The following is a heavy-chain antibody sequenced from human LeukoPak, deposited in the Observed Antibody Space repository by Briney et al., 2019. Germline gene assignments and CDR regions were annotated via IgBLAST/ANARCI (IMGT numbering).Heavy chain of an antibody. V-gene: IGHV4-4*09. CDR2: IYTSGST. J-gene: IGHJ4*02. CDR3: ARSRDDYGDYEYDY. CDR1: GGSISSYY. Sequence: PSETLSLTCTVSGGSISSYYWSWIRQPPGKGLEWIGYIYTSGSTNYNPSLKSRVTISVDTSKNQFSLKLSSVTAADTAVYYCARSRDDYGDYEYDYWGQGTLVTVSS. D-gene: IGHD4-17*01.